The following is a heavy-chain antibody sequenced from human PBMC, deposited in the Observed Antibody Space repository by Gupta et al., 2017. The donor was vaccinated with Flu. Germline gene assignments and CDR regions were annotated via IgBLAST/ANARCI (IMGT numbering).Heavy chain of an antibody. Sequence: EVQLLESGGGLVQPGGSLRLSCAASGFTFSSYAMSWVRQAPGKGLEWVSAISGSGGSTYYADSVKGRFTISRDNSKNTLYLQMNSLRAEDTAVYYCAKRLKPFGGVVIIPKYYYYYGMDVWGQGTTVTVSS. CDR2: ISGSGGST. CDR3: AKRLKPFGGVVIIPKYYYYYGMDV. V-gene: IGHV3-23*01. J-gene: IGHJ6*02. CDR1: GFTFSSYA. D-gene: IGHD3-3*01.